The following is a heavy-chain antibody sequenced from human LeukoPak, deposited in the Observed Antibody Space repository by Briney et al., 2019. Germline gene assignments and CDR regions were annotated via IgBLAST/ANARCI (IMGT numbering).Heavy chain of an antibody. J-gene: IGHJ2*01. CDR2: IFYSGST. Sequence: SETLSLTCTVSGGSISSSRYYWGWIRQPPGKGLEWIGTIFYSGSTYHNPSLKSRVTISVDTSKNQFSLNLSSVTAADTALYYCARHVPSDLRIVVVTSDRYFDLWGRGTLVTVSS. D-gene: IGHD2-21*02. CDR1: GGSISSSRYY. V-gene: IGHV4-39*01. CDR3: ARHVPSDLRIVVVTSDRYFDL.